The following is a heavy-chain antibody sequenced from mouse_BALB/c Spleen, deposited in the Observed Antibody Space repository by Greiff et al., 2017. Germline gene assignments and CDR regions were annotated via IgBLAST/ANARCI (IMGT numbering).Heavy chain of an antibody. CDR2: IWGGGGT. D-gene: IGHD2-4*01. CDR1: GFSLSRYS. Sequence: QVQLKESGPGLVAPSQCLSITCTVSGFSLSRYSVHWVRQPPGKGLEWLGMIWGGGGTDYNSALKSSLSISKDNSKSQVFLKMNSMQTDDTAMYYWARNGITTGFAYWGQGTLVTVSA. V-gene: IGHV2-6-4*01. J-gene: IGHJ3*01. CDR3: ARNGITTGFAY.